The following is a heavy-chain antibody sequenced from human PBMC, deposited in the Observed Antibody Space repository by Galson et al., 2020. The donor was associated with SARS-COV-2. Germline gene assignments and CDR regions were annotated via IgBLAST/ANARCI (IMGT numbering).Heavy chain of an antibody. CDR2: ISYDGSNK. V-gene: IGHV3-30*03. D-gene: IGHD6-19*01. CDR1: GFTFSSFA. J-gene: IGHJ3*01. Sequence: GGSLRLSCAASGFTFSSFAMHWVRQAPGKGLEWVAVISYDGSNKYYPDSVKGRFTISRDNSKNTLYLQMNSLRAEDTAVYYYAGGSSAWYLSAFDFWGQGTMVTVSS. CDR3: AGGSSAWYLSAFDF.